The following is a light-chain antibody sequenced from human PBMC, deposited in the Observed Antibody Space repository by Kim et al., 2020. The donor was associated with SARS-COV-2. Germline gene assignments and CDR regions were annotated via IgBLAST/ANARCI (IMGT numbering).Light chain of an antibody. CDR3: QSYDSSNVV. J-gene: IGLJ7*01. Sequence: NFMLAQPHSVSESPGKTVTISCTRSSGSIVSNYVQWFQQRPGSAPTTVIYEDSERPSGVSDRFSGSIDSSSNSASLTISGLKTEDEADYYCQSYDSSNVVFGGGTQLTV. CDR2: EDS. V-gene: IGLV6-57*03. CDR1: SGSIVSNY.